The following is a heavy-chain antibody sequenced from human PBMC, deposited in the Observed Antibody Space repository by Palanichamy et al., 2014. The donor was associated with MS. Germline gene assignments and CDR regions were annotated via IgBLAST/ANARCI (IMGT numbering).Heavy chain of an antibody. CDR1: WLHQQWWLL. D-gene: IGHD3-3*01. CDR2: IYYSGST. CDR3: ARENSIFGVVNSPTYYYYYMDV. V-gene: IGHV4-31*03. Sequence: QVQLQEWGPGLVKPSPDPVPHLHCLWWLHQQWWLLLELDPPAPRKGLEWIGYIYYSGSTYYNPSLKSRVTISVDTSKNQFSLKLSSVTAADTAVYYCARENSIFGVVNSPTYYYYYMDVWGKGTTVTVSS. J-gene: IGHJ6*03.